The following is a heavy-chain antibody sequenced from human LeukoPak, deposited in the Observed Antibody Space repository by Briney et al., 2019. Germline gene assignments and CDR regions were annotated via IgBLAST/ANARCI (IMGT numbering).Heavy chain of an antibody. Sequence: ASVKVSCDASGYTFSNYGITWVRRAPGQGLEWMGWISAYNGYTSYAQKLQGRVIMTTDTSTSIAYMELRSLSSDDTAVYYCARELTDMGGDGWFDPWGQGTLVTVSS. D-gene: IGHD1-20*01. J-gene: IGHJ5*02. CDR3: ARELTDMGGDGWFDP. V-gene: IGHV1-18*01. CDR2: ISAYNGYT. CDR1: GYTFSNYG.